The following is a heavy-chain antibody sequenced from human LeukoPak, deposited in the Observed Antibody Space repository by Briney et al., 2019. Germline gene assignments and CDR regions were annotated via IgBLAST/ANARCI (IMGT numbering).Heavy chain of an antibody. Sequence: SQTLSLTCAISGDSVSSNSAAWNWIRQSPSRGLEWLGRTYYRSKWYNDYAVSVKSRITINPDTSKNQLSLQLNSVTPEDTAVYYCARERIQLWLQGPRYFDLWGRGTLVTVSS. D-gene: IGHD5-18*01. J-gene: IGHJ2*01. V-gene: IGHV6-1*01. CDR3: ARERIQLWLQGPRYFDL. CDR2: TYYRSKWYN. CDR1: GDSVSSNSAA.